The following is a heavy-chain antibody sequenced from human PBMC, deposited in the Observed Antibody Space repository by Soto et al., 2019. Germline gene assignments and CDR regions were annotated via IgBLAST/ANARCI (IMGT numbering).Heavy chain of an antibody. CDR2: ISAYNGNT. J-gene: IGHJ5*02. Sequence: ASVKVSCKASGYTFTSYAMHWVRQAPGQRLEWMGWISAYNGNTNYAQKLQGRVTMTTDTSTSTAYMELRSLRSDDTAVYYCARKRGYSNWFDPWGQGTLVTVS. CDR3: ARKRGYSNWFDP. D-gene: IGHD5-18*01. CDR1: GYTFTSYA. V-gene: IGHV1-18*01.